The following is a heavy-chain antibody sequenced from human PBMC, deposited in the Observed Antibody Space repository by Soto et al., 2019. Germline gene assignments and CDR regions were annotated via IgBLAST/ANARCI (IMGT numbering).Heavy chain of an antibody. V-gene: IGHV1-24*01. D-gene: IGHD3-3*01. CDR1: VYTLTELS. CDR3: ATEPPPMRDFWSGRGRGAFDI. Sequence: ASVKVSCKVSVYTLTELSMHWVRQAPGKGLEWMGGFDPEDGETIYAQKFQGRVTMTEDTSTDTAYMELSSLRSEDTAVYYCATEPPPMRDFWSGRGRGAFDIWGQGTMVTVSS. CDR2: FDPEDGET. J-gene: IGHJ3*02.